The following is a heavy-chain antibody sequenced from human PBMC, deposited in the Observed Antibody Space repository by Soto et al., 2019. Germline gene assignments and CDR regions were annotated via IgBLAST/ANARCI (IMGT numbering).Heavy chain of an antibody. CDR1: GFTFSAYA. D-gene: IGHD6-13*01. Sequence: XGSLRLSCAASGFTFSAYAMSWVRQAPGKGLEWVSVISGSGGTTYYADSVKGRFTISRDNSKNTLYVQMNSLRAEDTAVYYCAKVRESAAAGHFDYWGQGTLATVSS. J-gene: IGHJ4*02. CDR2: ISGSGGTT. V-gene: IGHV3-23*01. CDR3: AKVRESAAAGHFDY.